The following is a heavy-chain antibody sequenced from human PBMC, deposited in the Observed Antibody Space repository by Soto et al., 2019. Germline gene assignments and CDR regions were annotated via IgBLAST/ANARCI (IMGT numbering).Heavy chain of an antibody. J-gene: IGHJ6*03. CDR1: GGSVSSSSYY. V-gene: IGHV4-61*01. CDR3: ARWYSSGDYYYYYMDV. D-gene: IGHD6-25*01. Sequence: SETLSLSCTVSGGSVSSSSYYWGWVRQPPGKGLEWIGCIYYSGSTNYNPSLKSRVTISVDTSKNQFSLKLSSVTAADTAVYYCARWYSSGDYYYYYMDVWGKGTTVTVSS. CDR2: IYYSGST.